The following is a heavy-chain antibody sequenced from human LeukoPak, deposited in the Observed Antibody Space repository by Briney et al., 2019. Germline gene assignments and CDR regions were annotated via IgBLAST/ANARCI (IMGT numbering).Heavy chain of an antibody. CDR3: ARGQYCTNGVCYHDAFDI. Sequence: SETLSLTCTVSGGPISSYYWSWIRQPPGKGLEWIGYIYYSGSTNYNPSLKSRVTISVDTSKNQFSLKLSSVTAADTAVYYCARGQYCTNGVCYHDAFDIWGQGTMVTVSS. CDR2: IYYSGST. J-gene: IGHJ3*02. D-gene: IGHD2-8*01. V-gene: IGHV4-59*01. CDR1: GGPISSYY.